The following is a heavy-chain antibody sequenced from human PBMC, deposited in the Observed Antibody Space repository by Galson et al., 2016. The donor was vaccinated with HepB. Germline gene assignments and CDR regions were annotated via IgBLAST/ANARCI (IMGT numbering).Heavy chain of an antibody. Sequence: PALVKPTQTLTLTCTVSGFSLTTSGMGVGWIRQPAGRALEWLAFSYWDDETLYSPSLETRLTLTKDSSKNLVVLRLTNMDPVDAGTYYCAHTVYYNSDYSTTWGQGTLVTVSS. V-gene: IGHV2-5*02. CDR3: AHTVYYNSDYSTT. D-gene: IGHD3-22*01. CDR2: SYWDDET. J-gene: IGHJ1*01. CDR1: GFSLTTSGMG.